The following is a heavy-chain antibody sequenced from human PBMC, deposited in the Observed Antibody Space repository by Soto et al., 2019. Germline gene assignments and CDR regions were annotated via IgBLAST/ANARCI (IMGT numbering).Heavy chain of an antibody. CDR1: GFTFDSCV. D-gene: IGHD6-13*01. CDR2: ISGSGRYT. J-gene: IGHJ6*02. V-gene: IGHV3-23*04. Sequence: DVQLVESGGDLVQPGGSLRLSCAASGFTFDSCVMSRVRQAPGKGLESLSLISGSGRYTDYADSVKGRFTISRDNSKNTLSLQMNSLRVEDTAVYYCAKDPPSERMQPDYGMDVWGQGTTVTVSS. CDR3: AKDPPSERMQPDYGMDV.